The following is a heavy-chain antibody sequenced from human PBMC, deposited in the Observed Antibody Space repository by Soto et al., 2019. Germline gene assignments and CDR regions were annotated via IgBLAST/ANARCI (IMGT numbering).Heavy chain of an antibody. J-gene: IGHJ1*01. V-gene: IGHV1-18*01. CDR1: GGTFSSYA. CDR2: ISAYNGNT. Sequence: ASVKVSCKASGGTFSSYAISWVRQAPGQGLEWMGWISAYNGNTNYAQKLQGRVTMTTDTSTSTAYMELRSLRSDDTAVYYCARDVNYYDSSGYLNWGQGTLVTVSS. CDR3: ARDVNYYDSSGYLN. D-gene: IGHD3-22*01.